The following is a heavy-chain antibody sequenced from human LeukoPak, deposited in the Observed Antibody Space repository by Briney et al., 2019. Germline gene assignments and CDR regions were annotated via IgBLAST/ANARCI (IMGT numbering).Heavy chain of an antibody. Sequence: ASVKVSCKASGYTFTGYYMHWVRQAPGQGLEWMGWINPNSGGTNYAQKFQGRVTMTRDTSISTAYMELSRLRSDDTAVYYCARAGVSYYYDSSGYFDYWGQGTLVTVSS. D-gene: IGHD3-22*01. CDR3: ARAGVSYYYDSSGYFDY. V-gene: IGHV1-2*02. CDR1: GYTFTGYY. J-gene: IGHJ4*02. CDR2: INPNSGGT.